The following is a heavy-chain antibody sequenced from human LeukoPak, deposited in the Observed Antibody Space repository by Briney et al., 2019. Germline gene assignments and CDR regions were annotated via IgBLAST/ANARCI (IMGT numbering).Heavy chain of an antibody. J-gene: IGHJ5*02. CDR2: TYYRTRWYN. Sequence: SQTLSLTCAISGDSDSSSSAAWNWIRQSPSRGLEWLGRTYYRTRWYNDYAVSMKSRITINPDTSKNQFSLQLNSLTPEDTAVYYCARDFPSTSWYAMNWFDPWGQGTLVTVSS. CDR3: ARDFPSTSWYAMNWFDP. V-gene: IGHV6-1*01. D-gene: IGHD6-13*01. CDR1: GDSDSSSSAA.